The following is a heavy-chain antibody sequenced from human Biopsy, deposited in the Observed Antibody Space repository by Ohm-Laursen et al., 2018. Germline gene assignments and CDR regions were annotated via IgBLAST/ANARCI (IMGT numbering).Heavy chain of an antibody. CDR3: ALGGGSYVNFDY. D-gene: IGHD1-26*01. V-gene: IGHV4-59*01. CDR2: ISYTGGI. J-gene: IGHJ4*02. Sequence: SQTLSLTWTVSRDSISNYYWTWIRKSPGKGLEWLVYISYTGGITSNPSLNGRATMSPDTSKNQFFLRLSPVAAADTAVYYCALGGGSYVNFDYWGQGTLVTVSS. CDR1: RDSISNYY.